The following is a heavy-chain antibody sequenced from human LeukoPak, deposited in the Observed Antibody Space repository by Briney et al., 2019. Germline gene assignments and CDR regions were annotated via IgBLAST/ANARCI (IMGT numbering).Heavy chain of an antibody. J-gene: IGHJ4*02. CDR1: GFTFSSYN. CDR3: ARESESYDSSGSTFGY. D-gene: IGHD3-22*01. V-gene: IGHV3-48*01. Sequence: GGSLTLSCAASGFTFSSYNMNWVRQAPGRGLEWVSYISSSSITIYYADSVKGRFTISRDNAKNSLYLQMNSLRAEDTAVYYCARESESYDSSGSTFGYWGQGTLVTVSS. CDR2: ISSSSITI.